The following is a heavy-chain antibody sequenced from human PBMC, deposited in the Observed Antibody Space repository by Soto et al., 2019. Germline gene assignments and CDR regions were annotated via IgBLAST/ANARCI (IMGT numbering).Heavy chain of an antibody. Sequence: PGGSLRLSCAASGFTFSSYAMSWVRQAPGKGLEWVSAISGSGGSTYYAASVKGRFTISRDNSKNTLYLQMNSLRAEDTALYYWAKIPTVFHFQHWGQGTLVTVSS. CDR1: GFTFSSYA. CDR3: AKIPTVFHFQH. V-gene: IGHV3-23*01. J-gene: IGHJ1*01. D-gene: IGHD4-17*01. CDR2: ISGSGGST.